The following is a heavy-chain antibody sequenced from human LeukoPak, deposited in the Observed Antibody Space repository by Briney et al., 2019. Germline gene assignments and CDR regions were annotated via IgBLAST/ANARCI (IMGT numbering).Heavy chain of an antibody. CDR2: ISGSGGST. D-gene: IGHD2-2*01. CDR3: AKGGGYCSSTSCRPGVKVDY. CDR1: GFTFSRYA. V-gene: IGHV3-23*01. J-gene: IGHJ4*02. Sequence: SGGSLRLSCAASGFTFSRYAMSWVRQAPGRGLEWVSAISGSGGSTYYADSVKGRFTISRDNSKNTLYLQMNSLRAEDTAVYYCAKGGGYCSSTSCRPGVKVDYWGQGTLVTVSS.